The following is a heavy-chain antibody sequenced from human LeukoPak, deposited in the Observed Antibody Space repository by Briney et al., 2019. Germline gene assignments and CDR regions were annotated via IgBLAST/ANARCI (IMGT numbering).Heavy chain of an antibody. V-gene: IGHV4-39*01. CDR1: GGSISSSSCY. CDR2: IYYSGST. Sequence: SSETLSLTCTVSGGSISSSSCYWGWIRQPPGKGLEWIGSIYYSGSTYYNPSLKSRVTISVDTSKNQFSLKLSSVTAADTAVYYCARRYDFWSGYYNYWGQGTLVTVSS. J-gene: IGHJ4*02. CDR3: ARRYDFWSGYYNY. D-gene: IGHD3-3*01.